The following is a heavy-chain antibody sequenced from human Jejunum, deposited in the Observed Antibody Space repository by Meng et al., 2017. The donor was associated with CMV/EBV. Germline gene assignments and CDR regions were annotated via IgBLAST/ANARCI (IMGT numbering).Heavy chain of an antibody. D-gene: IGHD2-15*01. CDR1: GYTFTSYY. CDR2: INPSGGST. V-gene: IGHV1-46*01. Sequence: GYTFTSYYMHWVRQAPGQGLEWMGIINPSGGSTSYAQKFQGRVTMTRDTSTSTVYMELSSLRSVDTAVYYCARAVRSSFYYYVMDVWGQGTTVTVSS. CDR3: ARAVRSSFYYYVMDV. J-gene: IGHJ6*02.